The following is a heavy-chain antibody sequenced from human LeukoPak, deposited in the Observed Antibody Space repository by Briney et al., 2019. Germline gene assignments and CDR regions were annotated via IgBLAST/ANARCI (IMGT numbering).Heavy chain of an antibody. J-gene: IGHJ4*02. D-gene: IGHD2-2*01. CDR1: GGSISSGIYY. Sequence: PSETLSLTCIVSGGSISSGIYYWSWIRQPAGKGLEWIGRIYTSGGTNYNPSLKSRVTISVDTSKNQFSLKLSSVTAADTAVYYCARLPPSEYCSSTSCFPEPIDYWGQGTLVTVSS. CDR2: IYTSGGT. V-gene: IGHV4-61*02. CDR3: ARLPPSEYCSSTSCFPEPIDY.